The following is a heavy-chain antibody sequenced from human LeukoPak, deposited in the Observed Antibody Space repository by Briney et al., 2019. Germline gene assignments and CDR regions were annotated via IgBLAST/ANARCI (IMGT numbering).Heavy chain of an antibody. V-gene: IGHV4-38-2*02. D-gene: IGHD3-22*01. CDR1: GYSISSGYY. Sequence: PSETLSLTCTVSGYSISSGYYWGWIRQPPGKGLEWIGSLYHSGSTYYNPSLKSRVTISVDTSKNQFPLKLSSVTAADTAVYYCARGAYYYDSSGYYFLYYYYYMDVWGKGTTVTVSS. CDR2: LYHSGST. J-gene: IGHJ6*03. CDR3: ARGAYYYDSSGYYFLYYYYYMDV.